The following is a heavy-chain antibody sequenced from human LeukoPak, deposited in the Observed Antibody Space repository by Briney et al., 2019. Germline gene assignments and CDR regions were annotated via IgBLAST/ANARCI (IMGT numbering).Heavy chain of an antibody. V-gene: IGHV3-21*01. Sequence: GGSLRLSCAASGFTFSSYSMNWVRQAPGKRLEWVSSISSSSSYIYYADSVKGRFTISRDNSKNTLYLQMNSLRAEDTAVYYCAKGPGRYSSSWLRFDYWGQGTLVTVSS. J-gene: IGHJ4*02. CDR3: AKGPGRYSSSWLRFDY. CDR1: GFTFSSYS. CDR2: ISSSSSYI. D-gene: IGHD6-13*01.